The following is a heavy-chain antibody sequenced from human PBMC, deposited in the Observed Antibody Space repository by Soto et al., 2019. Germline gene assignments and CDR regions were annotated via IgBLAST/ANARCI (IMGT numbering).Heavy chain of an antibody. D-gene: IGHD3-10*01. CDR3: ARVSHSTGSYYEYCGMDI. V-gene: IGHV5-51*01. CDR2: IYPSDSDT. CDR1: GYSFPSQW. J-gene: IGHJ6*02. Sequence: GGSLKTSCQGSGYSFPSQWIVWVRQMPGKGLGWMGNIYPSDSDTRYSPSFQGHVTNSAAKSNRTAYLQWGSLKASDTGIYYCARVSHSTGSYYEYCGMDIWGQGTTVTVSS.